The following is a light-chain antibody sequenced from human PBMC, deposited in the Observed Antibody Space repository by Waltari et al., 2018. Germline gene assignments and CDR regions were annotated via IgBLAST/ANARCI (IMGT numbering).Light chain of an antibody. V-gene: IGLV8-61*01. Sequence: QTVVTQEPSVSVSPGGTVTLTCGLTSGPVPTSHWPTWYQQTPGQTPRTLIYNTNTRSSGVPDRFSGSILGNKAALTITGAQADDECDYYCVLHVADAIFLFGGGTKLTVL. CDR1: SGPVPTSHW. CDR3: VLHVADAIFL. J-gene: IGLJ2*01. CDR2: NTN.